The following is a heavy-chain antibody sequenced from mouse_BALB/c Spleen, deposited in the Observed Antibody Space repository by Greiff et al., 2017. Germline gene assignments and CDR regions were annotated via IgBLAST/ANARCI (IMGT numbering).Heavy chain of an antibody. CDR2: INPDSSTI. CDR3: ARRLITTALYYYAMDY. J-gene: IGHJ4*01. CDR1: GFDFSRYW. Sequence: EVKLVESGGGLVQPGGSLKLSCAASGFDFSRYWMSWVRQAPGKGLEWIGEINPDSSTINYTPSLKDKFIISRDNAKNTLYLQMSKVRSEDTALYYCARRLITTALYYYAMDYWGQGTSVTVSS. D-gene: IGHD1-1*01. V-gene: IGHV4-1*02.